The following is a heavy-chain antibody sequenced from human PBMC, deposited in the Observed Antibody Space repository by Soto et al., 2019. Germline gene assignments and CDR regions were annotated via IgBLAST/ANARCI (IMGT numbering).Heavy chain of an antibody. J-gene: IGHJ6*02. V-gene: IGHV1-2*02. Sequence: ASVKVSCKTSGYTFPVSYTHWLRQAPGQGLEWMGWINPNSGDTNYAHKFEGRVTMTRDSSAGTAYMELSGLRSDDTAVYFCARGHSTDCSNGVCSFFYNHEMDVWGQGTTVTVSS. CDR3: ARGHSTDCSNGVCSFFYNHEMDV. CDR2: INPNSGDT. CDR1: GYTFPVSY. D-gene: IGHD2-8*01.